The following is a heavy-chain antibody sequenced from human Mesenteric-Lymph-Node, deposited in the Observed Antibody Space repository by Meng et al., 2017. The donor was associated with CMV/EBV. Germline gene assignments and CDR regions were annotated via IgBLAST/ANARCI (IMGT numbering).Heavy chain of an antibody. J-gene: IGHJ4*02. CDR2: INSDGSST. CDR3: ARGSDYSNYDLYYFDY. CDR1: RFTFNNYW. D-gene: IGHD4-11*01. Sequence: GGSLRLSCAASRFTFNNYWMHWVRQAPGKGLVWVSRINSDGSSTNYADSVKGRFTISRDNAKNTLYLQMNSLRAEDTAVYYCARGSDYSNYDLYYFDYWGQGTLVTVSS. V-gene: IGHV3-74*01.